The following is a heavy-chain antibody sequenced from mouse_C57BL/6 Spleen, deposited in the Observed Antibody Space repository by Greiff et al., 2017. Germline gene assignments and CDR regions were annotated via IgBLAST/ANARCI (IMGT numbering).Heavy chain of an antibody. J-gene: IGHJ2*01. CDR1: GYTFTSYW. Sequence: QVQLQQPGAELVKPGASVKMSCTASGYTFTSYWITWVKQRPGQGLEWIGDIYPGSGSTNYNEKFKSKATLTVDTSSSTAYMQLSSLTSEDSAVYYCARWWAYDYPTDYWGQGTTLTVSS. CDR2: IYPGSGST. V-gene: IGHV1-55*01. CDR3: ARWWAYDYPTDY. D-gene: IGHD2-4*01.